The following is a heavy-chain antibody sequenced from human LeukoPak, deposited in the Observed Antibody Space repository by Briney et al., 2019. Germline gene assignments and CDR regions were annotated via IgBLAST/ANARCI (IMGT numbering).Heavy chain of an antibody. CDR3: ARRMGVAQLAS. J-gene: IGHJ5*02. CDR1: GGSISGSSYY. Sequence: PSETLSLTCNVSGGSISGSSYYWGWIRQPPGKGLEWIGCIDYSGRTYYNPSLKSRVTISVHTSKTQFSLKLSLVTAADTAVYYCARRMGVAQLASWGQGTLVTVSS. D-gene: IGHD2-2*01. V-gene: IGHV4-39*01. CDR2: IDYSGRT.